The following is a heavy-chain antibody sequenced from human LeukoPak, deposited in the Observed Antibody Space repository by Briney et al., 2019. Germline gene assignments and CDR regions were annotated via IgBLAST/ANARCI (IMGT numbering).Heavy chain of an antibody. Sequence: PGGSLRLSCAASGFTFSSYWMYWVRQAPGKGLVWVSRINSDGSSTNYADSVKGRFTISRDNAKNTLYLQMNSLRAEDTAVYYCAKNSGYDFDSFDYWGQGTLVTVSS. CDR3: AKNSGYDFDSFDY. J-gene: IGHJ4*02. V-gene: IGHV3-74*01. D-gene: IGHD5-12*01. CDR2: INSDGSST. CDR1: GFTFSSYW.